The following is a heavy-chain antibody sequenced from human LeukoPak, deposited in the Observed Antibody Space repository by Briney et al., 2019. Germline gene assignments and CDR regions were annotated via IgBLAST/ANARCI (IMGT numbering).Heavy chain of an antibody. D-gene: IGHD3-3*01. CDR3: ASFPSFGGAFDV. CDR2: IYYSGSS. V-gene: IGHV4-59*01. CDR1: GGSITDYY. J-gene: IGHJ3*01. Sequence: PSETPSLTCTVSGGSITDYYWSWIRQAPGKGLDWIGSIYYSGSSNYNPSLRSRVTLSVDTSKNQFSLRLSSVTAADTAVYYCASFPSFGGAFDVWGQGTMVTVSS.